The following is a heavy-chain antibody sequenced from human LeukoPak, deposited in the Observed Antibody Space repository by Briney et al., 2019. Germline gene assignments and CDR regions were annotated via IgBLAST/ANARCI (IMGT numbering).Heavy chain of an antibody. Sequence: GGSLRLSCAASGFTFSSYWMSWVRQAPGKGLEWVANIKQDGSEKYYVDSVKGRFTISRDNAKNSLYLQMNSLRAEDTAVHYCARAGRSRCSSTSCYRYYYYYMDVWGKGTTVTVSS. CDR2: IKQDGSEK. J-gene: IGHJ6*03. CDR1: GFTFSSYW. D-gene: IGHD2-2*02. CDR3: ARAGRSRCSSTSCYRYYYYYMDV. V-gene: IGHV3-7*01.